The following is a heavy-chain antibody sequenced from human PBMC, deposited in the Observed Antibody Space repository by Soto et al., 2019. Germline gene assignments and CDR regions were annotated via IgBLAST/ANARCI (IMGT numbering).Heavy chain of an antibody. D-gene: IGHD6-19*01. CDR2: ISWDGGST. V-gene: IGHV3-43*01. CDR1: GCTFDDYT. J-gene: IGHJ6*02. CDR3: AKARYSSGWYADYYYGMDV. Sequence: GGSLRLSCAASGCTFDDYTMHWVRQAPGKGLEWVSLISWDGGSTYYADSVKGRFTISRDNSKNSLYLQMNSLRTEDTALYYCAKARYSSGWYADYYYGMDVWGQGTTVTVSS.